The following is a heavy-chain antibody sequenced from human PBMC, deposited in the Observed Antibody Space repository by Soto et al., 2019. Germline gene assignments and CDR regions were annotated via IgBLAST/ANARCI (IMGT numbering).Heavy chain of an antibody. CDR2: IYYSGST. V-gene: IGHV4-59*01. D-gene: IGHD3-3*01. Sequence: PSETLSLTCTVSGGSISSYYWSWIRQPPGKGLEWIGYIYYSGSTNYNPSLKSRVTISVDTSKNQFSLKLSSVTAADTAVYYCARARFYRRWFDPWGQGTLVTVSS. CDR1: GGSISSYY. CDR3: ARARFYRRWFDP. J-gene: IGHJ5*02.